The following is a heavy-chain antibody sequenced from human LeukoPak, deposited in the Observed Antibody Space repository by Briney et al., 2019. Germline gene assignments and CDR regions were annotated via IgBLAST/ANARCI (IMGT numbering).Heavy chain of an antibody. CDR1: GFRFGSYW. CDR3: AKGSYYDSSGSFYFDY. CDR2: IKEDGSAE. Sequence: GGSLRLSCAASGFRFGSYWMTWVRQAPGKGLEWVAHIKEDGSAENYVDSVKGRFSISRDNAKNSLYLQMNSLRVEDTAAYYCAKGSYYDSSGSFYFDYWGQGTLVTVSS. V-gene: IGHV3-7*03. D-gene: IGHD3-22*01. J-gene: IGHJ4*02.